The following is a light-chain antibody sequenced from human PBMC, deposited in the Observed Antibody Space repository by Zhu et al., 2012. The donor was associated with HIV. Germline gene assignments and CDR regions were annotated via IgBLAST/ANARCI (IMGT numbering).Light chain of an antibody. CDR1: QSVTKY. CDR2: DAS. V-gene: IGKV3-11*01. CDR3: QQRGRA. J-gene: IGKJ1*01. Sequence: EIVLTQSPGTLSLSPGERATLSCRASQSVTKYLAWFQQKPGQAPRLVIYDASNRAPGIPARFSGSGSGTDFTLTISSLEPEDFAIYFCQQRGRAFGQGTKVEIK.